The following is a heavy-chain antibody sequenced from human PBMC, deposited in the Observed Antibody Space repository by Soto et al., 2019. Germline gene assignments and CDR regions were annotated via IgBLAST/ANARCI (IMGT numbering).Heavy chain of an antibody. CDR3: ARVRGGIVVVPADPDINWFDP. CDR1: GGSISSGGYY. Sequence: SETLSLTCTVSGGSISSGGYYWSWIRQHPGKGLEWIGYIYYSGSTYYNPSLKSRVTISVDTSKNQFSLKLSSVTAADTAVYYCARVRGGIVVVPADPDINWFDPRGQGTPVTVSS. J-gene: IGHJ5*02. V-gene: IGHV4-31*03. D-gene: IGHD2-2*01. CDR2: IYYSGST.